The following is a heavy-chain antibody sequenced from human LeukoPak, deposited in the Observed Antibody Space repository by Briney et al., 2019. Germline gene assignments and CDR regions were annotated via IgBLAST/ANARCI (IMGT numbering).Heavy chain of an antibody. V-gene: IGHV1-3*01. Sequence: ASVKVSCKDSGYTFTTYTMHWVRQAPGQRLEWMEWINAGNGNTKYSQKFQGRVTITRDTSASTAYMDLSSLRSEDTAVYYCAREIDSDAYIRFFDYWGQGILVIVSS. CDR3: AREIDSDAYIRFFDY. CDR2: INAGNGNT. CDR1: GYTFTTYT. D-gene: IGHD5-24*01. J-gene: IGHJ4*02.